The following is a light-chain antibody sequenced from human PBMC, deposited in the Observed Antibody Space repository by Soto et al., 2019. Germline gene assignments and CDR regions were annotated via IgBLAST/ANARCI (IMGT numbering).Light chain of an antibody. V-gene: IGLV2-14*01. CDR1: SGDIGGYNY. CDR2: AVS. Sequence: ALTQPASVAGSPGQSITISCTGTSGDIGGYNYVSWYQQHPDKAPKLMIYAVSNRPSGVSNRFSGSKSGNTASLTISGLQAEDEADYYCSSYTSSTSLYVFGTGTKVTVL. J-gene: IGLJ1*01. CDR3: SSYTSSTSLYV.